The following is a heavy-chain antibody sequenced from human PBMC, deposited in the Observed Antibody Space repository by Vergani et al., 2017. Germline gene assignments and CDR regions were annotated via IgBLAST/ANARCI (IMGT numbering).Heavy chain of an antibody. Sequence: QLQLQESGPGLVKPSETLSLTCTVSGGAISSGNYYWGWIRQPPGKGLEWIGSFFYSGSTYYNPSLKSRVTISVDTSKNQFSLKLSSVTAADTAVYYCASDQXYCSSTNCYDAVDIWGQGTMVTVSS. CDR3: ASDQXYCSSTNCYDAVDI. V-gene: IGHV4-39*02. CDR1: GGAISSGNYY. CDR2: FFYSGST. D-gene: IGHD2-2*01. J-gene: IGHJ3*02.